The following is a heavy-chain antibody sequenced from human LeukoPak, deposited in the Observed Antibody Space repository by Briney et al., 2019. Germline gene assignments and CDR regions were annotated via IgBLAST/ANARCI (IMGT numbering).Heavy chain of an antibody. D-gene: IGHD6-13*01. CDR1: GGSISSYY. CDR3: ARGDSPGYSSSWGY. V-gene: IGHV4-59*01. J-gene: IGHJ4*02. Sequence: SETLSLTCTVSGGSISSYYWSWIRQPPGKGLEWVGYIYYSGSTNYNPSLKSRVTISVDTSKNQFSLKLSSVTAADTAVYYCARGDSPGYSSSWGYWGQGTLVTVSS. CDR2: IYYSGST.